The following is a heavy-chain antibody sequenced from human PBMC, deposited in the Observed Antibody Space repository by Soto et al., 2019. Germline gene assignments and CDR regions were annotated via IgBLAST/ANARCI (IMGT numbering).Heavy chain of an antibody. J-gene: IGHJ4*02. CDR3: AYSSGHARFDY. CDR1: GFTFSGYA. Sequence: GGSLRLSCAASGFTFSGYAMHWVRQAPGKGLEWVAVISYDGNKKYYVDSVKGRFTISRDNSKDTLFLQMNSLRAEDSAVYYCAYSSGHARFDYWGQGTQVTVSS. D-gene: IGHD2-15*01. V-gene: IGHV3-33*08. CDR2: ISYDGNKK.